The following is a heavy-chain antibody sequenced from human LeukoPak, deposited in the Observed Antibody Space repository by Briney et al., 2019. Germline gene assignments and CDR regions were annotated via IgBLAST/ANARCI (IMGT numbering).Heavy chain of an antibody. V-gene: IGHV3-53*01. Sequence: GGSLRLSCAASGFSVSSNYMSWVRQAPGKGLEWVSFIYSGGSTYYPDSVKGRFTFSRDNSKNMLYLQMNSLRAEDTAVYYCAKESHYDSGAYYVDYWGQGTLVTVSA. J-gene: IGHJ4*02. D-gene: IGHD3-10*01. CDR1: GFSVSSNY. CDR2: IYSGGST. CDR3: AKESHYDSGAYYVDY.